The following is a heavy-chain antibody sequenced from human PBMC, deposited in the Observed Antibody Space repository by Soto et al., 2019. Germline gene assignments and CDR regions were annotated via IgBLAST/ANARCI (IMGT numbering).Heavy chain of an antibody. CDR3: AKTGRSWYADAFDI. V-gene: IGHV3-23*01. Sequence: EVQLLESGGGLVQPGGSLRLSCAASGFTFSSYAMSWVRQAPGKGLEWVSGISGSGSSTYYGDSVKGRFTISRDNSKNTLYLQMNSLRAEDTAIYSCAKTGRSWYADAFDIWGQGTMVTVSS. J-gene: IGHJ3*02. CDR2: ISGSGSST. CDR1: GFTFSSYA. D-gene: IGHD6-13*01.